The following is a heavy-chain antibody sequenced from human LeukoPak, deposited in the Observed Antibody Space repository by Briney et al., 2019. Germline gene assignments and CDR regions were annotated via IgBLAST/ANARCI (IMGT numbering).Heavy chain of an antibody. Sequence: SETLSLTCTVSGGSVSSYYWSWIRQPAGKGLEWIGRIYSSGGTDYNPSLKSRVTMSVDTSKNQFSLKLRSVTAADTAVYYCARGIAAASERAFDIWGQGTMVTVSS. CDR1: GGSVSSYY. V-gene: IGHV4-4*07. J-gene: IGHJ3*02. D-gene: IGHD6-13*01. CDR2: IYSSGGT. CDR3: ARGIAAASERAFDI.